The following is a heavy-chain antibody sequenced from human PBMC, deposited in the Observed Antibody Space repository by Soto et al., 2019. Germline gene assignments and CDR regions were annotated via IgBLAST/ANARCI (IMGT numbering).Heavy chain of an antibody. D-gene: IGHD2-2*01. CDR1: GGSISSNIYH. Sequence: PSETLSLTCTVSGGSISSNIYHWGWIRQPPGKGLEWIGRIYNSGRTYYNASLKSRVSISIDTSKNQFSLKLTSVTAADTAVYYCARHPAYATRWQIDYWGQGALVTVSS. CDR3: ARHPAYATRWQIDY. J-gene: IGHJ4*02. CDR2: IYNSGRT. V-gene: IGHV4-39*01.